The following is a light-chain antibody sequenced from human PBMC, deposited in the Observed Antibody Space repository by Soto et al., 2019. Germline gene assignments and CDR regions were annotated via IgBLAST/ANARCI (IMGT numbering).Light chain of an antibody. CDR3: QQYNDRPPLT. Sequence: EVVMTQSPALLSVSPGERVTLSCRASQSVNNNLAWYQQQPGQAPRLLIYDTSSRATGVPARFSGSRSGTEFTLTISSLKAEDFAVYYCQQYNDRPPLTFGGGTKVEI. CDR2: DTS. CDR1: QSVNNN. V-gene: IGKV3-15*01. J-gene: IGKJ4*01.